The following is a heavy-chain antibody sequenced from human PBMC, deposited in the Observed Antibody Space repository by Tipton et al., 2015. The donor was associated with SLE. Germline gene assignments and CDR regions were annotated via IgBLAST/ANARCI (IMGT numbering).Heavy chain of an antibody. CDR2: INDSGNV. V-gene: IGHV4-34*01. J-gene: IGHJ4*02. CDR3: ARDTYYAFDY. CDR1: GDSISGYY. D-gene: IGHD3-10*01. Sequence: TLSLTCSVSGDSISGYYWSWIRQPPGMGLEWIGEINDSGNVNYNSSLESRVTMSIDTSKSQFSLKLNSVTAADTAVYYCARDTYYAFDYWGQGRLVTVSS.